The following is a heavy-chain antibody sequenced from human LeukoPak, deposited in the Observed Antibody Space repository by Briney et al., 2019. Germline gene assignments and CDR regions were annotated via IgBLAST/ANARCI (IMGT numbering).Heavy chain of an antibody. CDR3: ARDYLYGMDV. V-gene: IGHV3-66*01. J-gene: IGHJ6*02. CDR1: GFTFGDYA. CDR2: LSSGGST. Sequence: GGSLRLSCTASGFTFGDYAMSWFRQAPGKGLEWVSVLSSGGSTYYADSVKGRFTISRDNSKNTLYLQMNSLRAGDTAVYYCARDYLYGMDVWGQGTTVTVSS.